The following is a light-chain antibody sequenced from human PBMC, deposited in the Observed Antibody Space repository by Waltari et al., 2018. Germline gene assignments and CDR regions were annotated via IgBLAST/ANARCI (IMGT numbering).Light chain of an antibody. CDR2: YFT. CDR3: SSYISGVTLYV. J-gene: IGLJ1*01. Sequence: QSALTQPASVSGSPGQSITTSCTGTSSDVGASNYVSWYQQHPGKAPKLMIYYFTKRPSWVSGRFSGSKSGNTASLTISGLQAEDEADYYCSSYISGVTLYVFGTGTKVTVL. V-gene: IGLV2-14*03. CDR1: SSDVGASNY.